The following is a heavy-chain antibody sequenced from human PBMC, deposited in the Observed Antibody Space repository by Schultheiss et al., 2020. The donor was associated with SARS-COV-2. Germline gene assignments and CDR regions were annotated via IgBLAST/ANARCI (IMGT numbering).Heavy chain of an antibody. J-gene: IGHJ4*02. CDR1: GGTVSSGTYY. CDR2: LYHSGNT. Sequence: SETLSLTCTVFGGTVSSGTYYWYWIRQPPGKGLGWIAYLYHSGNTKYNPSLKSRVTISVDTSKNEFSLKLSSVTAADTAVYYCARATGVTSHDYWGRGTLVTVSS. D-gene: IGHD7-27*01. CDR3: ARATGVTSHDY. V-gene: IGHV4-61*01.